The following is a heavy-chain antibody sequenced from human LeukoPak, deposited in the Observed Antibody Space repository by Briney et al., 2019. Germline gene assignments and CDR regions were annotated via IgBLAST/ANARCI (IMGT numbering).Heavy chain of an antibody. J-gene: IGHJ4*02. CDR1: GGSISSSSYY. V-gene: IGHV4-39*01. CDR2: IYYSGST. CDR3: ARDVSSYYYGSGSRGFDY. Sequence: PSETLSLTCTASGGSISSSSYYWGWIRQPPGKGLEWIGSIYYSGSTYYNPSLKSRVTISVDTSKNQFSLKLSSVTAADTAVYYCARDVSSYYYGSGSRGFDYWGQGTLVTVSS. D-gene: IGHD3-10*01.